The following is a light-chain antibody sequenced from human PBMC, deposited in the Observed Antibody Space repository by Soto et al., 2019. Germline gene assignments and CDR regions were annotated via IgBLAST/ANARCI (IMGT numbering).Light chain of an antibody. Sequence: EIVLTQSPATLSLSPGERATLSCRASQSVNNYLAWYQQNPGQAPRLLIYDASNRATGIPARFSGSGSGTDFTLTLSSLEPEDFAVYYCQQRSNWPSGTFGQGTKVEIK. V-gene: IGKV3-11*01. J-gene: IGKJ1*01. CDR2: DAS. CDR3: QQRSNWPSGT. CDR1: QSVNNY.